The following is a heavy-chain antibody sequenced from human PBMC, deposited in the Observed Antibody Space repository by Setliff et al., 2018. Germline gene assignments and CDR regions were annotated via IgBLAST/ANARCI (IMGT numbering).Heavy chain of an antibody. Sequence: SETLSLTCNVSGGSISSDYWAWIRQPPGKALEWIDYFYHSASSNYNPSLKGRVTMSADTSKKQLYLSLTSVSVADTAMYYCARSHYYASGNSHYYYMDVWGKGTAVTVS. CDR3: ARSHYYASGNSHYYYMDV. D-gene: IGHD3-10*01. CDR2: FYHSASS. J-gene: IGHJ6*03. CDR1: GGSISSDY. V-gene: IGHV4-59*08.